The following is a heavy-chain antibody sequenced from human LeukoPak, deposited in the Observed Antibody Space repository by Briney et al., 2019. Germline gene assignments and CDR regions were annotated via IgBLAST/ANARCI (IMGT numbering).Heavy chain of an antibody. CDR2: IYYSGST. D-gene: IGHD3-10*01. CDR3: ARDRGTSYYYYGMDV. J-gene: IGHJ6*02. V-gene: IGHV4-59*01. Sequence: SETLSLTCTVSGGSISSYYWSWIRQPPGKGLEWIGYIYYSGSTNYNPSLRSRVTISVDTSKNQFSLKLSSVTAADTAVYYCARDRGTSYYYYGMDVWGQGTTVTVSS. CDR1: GGSISSYY.